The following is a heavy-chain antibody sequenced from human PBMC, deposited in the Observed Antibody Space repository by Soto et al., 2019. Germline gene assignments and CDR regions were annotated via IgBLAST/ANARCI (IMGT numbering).Heavy chain of an antibody. CDR1: GVSISSYF. CDR3: ARIGGYHGPLDY. CDR2: TYHRGST. Sequence: SETLSLTCSVSGVSISSYFWTWIRQPPGRGLEWIGYTYHRGSTNYSPSLKSRVAIALDTSENQFSLKVSSVTAADTAVYYCARIGGYHGPLDYWGQGTPVTVSS. V-gene: IGHV4-59*01. D-gene: IGHD3-16*02. J-gene: IGHJ4*02.